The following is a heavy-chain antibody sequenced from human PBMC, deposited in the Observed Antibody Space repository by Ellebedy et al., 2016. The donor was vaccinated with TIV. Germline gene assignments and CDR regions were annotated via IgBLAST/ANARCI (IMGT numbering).Heavy chain of an antibody. CDR3: ARNGGGLDV. D-gene: IGHD2-8*01. Sequence: AASVKVSCKASGYTLTAYQIYWVRQAPGQGLEWMGWINSNSDETTHTEKFQGRVTMTRDTSINTVFMELTRLRSDDTAIYYCARNGGGLDVWGQGTTVTVSS. J-gene: IGHJ6*02. CDR2: INSNSDET. V-gene: IGHV1-2*02. CDR1: GYTLTAYQ.